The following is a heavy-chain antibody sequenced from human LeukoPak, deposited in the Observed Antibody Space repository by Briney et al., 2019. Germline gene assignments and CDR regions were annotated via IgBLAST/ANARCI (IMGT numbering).Heavy chain of an antibody. D-gene: IGHD3-22*01. Sequence: SETLSLTCTVSGGSISSYYWSWIRQPPGKGLEWIGYIYYSGSTNYNPSLKSRVTISVDTSKNQFSLKLSSVTAADTAVYYCARGYDSSGYDAFDIWGQGTMATVSS. CDR1: GGSISSYY. CDR3: ARGYDSSGYDAFDI. J-gene: IGHJ3*02. V-gene: IGHV4-59*01. CDR2: IYYSGST.